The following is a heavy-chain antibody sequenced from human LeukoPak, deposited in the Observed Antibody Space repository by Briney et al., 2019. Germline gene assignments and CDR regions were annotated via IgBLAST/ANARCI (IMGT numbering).Heavy chain of an antibody. CDR2: ISYDGSNK. J-gene: IGHJ6*03. D-gene: IGHD3-10*01. V-gene: IGHV3-30*04. CDR3: ARKFQVRGVISLYYYYYYYMDV. Sequence: GGSLRLSCAASGFTFSSYAMHWVRQAPGKGLEWVAVISYDGSNKYYADSVKGRFPISRDNSKNTLYLQMNSLRAEDTAVYYCARKFQVRGVISLYYYYYYYMDVWGKGTTVTVSS. CDR1: GFTFSSYA.